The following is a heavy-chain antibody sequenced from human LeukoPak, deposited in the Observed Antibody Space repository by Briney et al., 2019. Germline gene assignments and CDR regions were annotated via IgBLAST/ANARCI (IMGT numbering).Heavy chain of an antibody. CDR3: VRGYSFGPYGMDV. Sequence: PGGSLRLSCAASGFTFRSYAMSWVRQAPGKGLEYVSAISDSGGSTYYADSVKGRFTISRDNSKNTLYLQMSSLGAEDTAVYFCVRGYSFGPYGMDVWGQGTTVTVSS. V-gene: IGHV3-64D*09. J-gene: IGHJ6*02. CDR2: ISDSGGST. CDR1: GFTFRSYA. D-gene: IGHD2-15*01.